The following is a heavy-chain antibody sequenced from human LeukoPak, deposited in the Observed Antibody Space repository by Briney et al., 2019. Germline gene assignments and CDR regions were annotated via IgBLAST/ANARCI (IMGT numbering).Heavy chain of an antibody. Sequence: GGSLRLSCAASGFTFSDYYMNWIRQAPGKGLEWVSYISSGGGTRSYADSVRGRFTTSRDNAKKSLFLQMTSLRAEDTAVYYCTRVSWRGEIFWGQGTLVSVSS. CDR3: TRVSWRGEIF. V-gene: IGHV3-11*04. CDR2: ISSGGGTR. CDR1: GFTFSDYY. D-gene: IGHD3-3*01. J-gene: IGHJ4*02.